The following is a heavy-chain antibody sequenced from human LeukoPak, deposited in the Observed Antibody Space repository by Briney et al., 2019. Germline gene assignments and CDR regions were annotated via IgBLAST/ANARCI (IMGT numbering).Heavy chain of an antibody. J-gene: IGHJ4*02. Sequence: SGGSLRLSCAASGFTFSNYVMSWVRQAPGKGLEWVSAIGGGATTYYADYVKGRFTISRDNSKNTLYLQKNSLRAEDTAVYYCARDPRAYCSSTSCYAFDYWGQGTLVTVSS. V-gene: IGHV3-23*01. CDR3: ARDPRAYCSSTSCYAFDY. CDR1: GFTFSNYV. D-gene: IGHD2-2*01. CDR2: IGGGATT.